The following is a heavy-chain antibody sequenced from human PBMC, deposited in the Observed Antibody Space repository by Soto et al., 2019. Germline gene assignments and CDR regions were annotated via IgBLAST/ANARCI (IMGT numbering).Heavy chain of an antibody. V-gene: IGHV3-30*14. CDR2: LSYDGSNN. J-gene: IGHJ5*02. CDR3: ARANNYFDL. CDR1: GFTFSSYS. Sequence: TGGSLRLSCAASGFTFSSYSMHWVRQAPGRGPEWVAVLSYDGSNNDYADSVKGRFTISRDNSKNTLSLQMNSLRADDTGVYYCARANNYFDLWGQGTLVTVSS.